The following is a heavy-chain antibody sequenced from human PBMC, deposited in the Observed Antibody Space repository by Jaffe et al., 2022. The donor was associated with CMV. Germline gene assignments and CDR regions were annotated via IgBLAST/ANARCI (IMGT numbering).Heavy chain of an antibody. CDR1: GDSVSSNSAA. CDR2: TYYRSKWYN. D-gene: IGHD5-18*01. V-gene: IGHV6-1*01. J-gene: IGHJ5*02. Sequence: QVQLQQSGPGLVKPSQTLSLTCAISGDSVSSNSAAWNWIRQSPSRGLEWLGRTYYRSKWYNDYAVSVKSRITINPDTSKNQFSLQLNSVTPEDTAVYYCARDRYSSPRKSQLINWFDPWGQGTLVTVSS. CDR3: ARDRYSSPRKSQLINWFDP.